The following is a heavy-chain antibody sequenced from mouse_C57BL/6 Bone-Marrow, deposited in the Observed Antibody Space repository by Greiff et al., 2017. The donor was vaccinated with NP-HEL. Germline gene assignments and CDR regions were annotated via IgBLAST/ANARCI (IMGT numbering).Heavy chain of an antibody. Sequence: EVQLQQSGPVLVKPGASVKMSCKASGYTFTDYSMNWVKQSPGKSLEWIGVIHPYNGGTSYTQKFKGKATLTVDKSSSTAYMELNSLTSEDSAVYYCARGFAYWGQGPLVTVSA. CDR3: ARGFAY. CDR2: IHPYNGGT. V-gene: IGHV1-19*01. CDR1: GYTFTDYS. J-gene: IGHJ3*01.